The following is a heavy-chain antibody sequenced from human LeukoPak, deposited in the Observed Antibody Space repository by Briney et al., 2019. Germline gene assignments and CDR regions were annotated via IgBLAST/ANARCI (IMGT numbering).Heavy chain of an antibody. CDR2: IYHSGST. CDR3: ARGVGTAAFYDMDV. CDR1: GGSISSGGYS. D-gene: IGHD1-1*01. V-gene: IGHV4-30-2*01. Sequence: SETLSLICAVSGGSISSGGYSWSWIRQPPGRGLEWIGYIYHSGSTYYNPSLKSRVTISVDRSKNQFSLKLSSVTAADTAVYYCARGVGTAAFYDMDVWGQGTTVTVSS. J-gene: IGHJ6*02.